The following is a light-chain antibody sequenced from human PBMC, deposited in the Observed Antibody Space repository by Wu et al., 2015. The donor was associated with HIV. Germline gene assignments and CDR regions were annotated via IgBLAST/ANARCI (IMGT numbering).Light chain of an antibody. CDR3: QQRSNSAPH. J-gene: IGKJ5*01. CDR2: DAS. CDR1: QSVTSY. V-gene: IGKV3-11*01. Sequence: EIVLTQSPATLSLSPGERATLSCRASQSVTSYLAWYQHKPGQAPRLLIYDASNRATGIPARFSGSGSGTDFTLTISSLEPEDFAVYYCQQRSNSAPHFGQGTRLE.